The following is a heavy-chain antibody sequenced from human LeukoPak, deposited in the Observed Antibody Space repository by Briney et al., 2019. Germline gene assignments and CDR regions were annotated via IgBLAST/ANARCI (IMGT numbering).Heavy chain of an antibody. CDR3: AKVGTVPAPFDY. CDR1: GFTFNNYN. J-gene: IGHJ4*02. CDR2: ITSSGTYI. D-gene: IGHD2-2*01. Sequence: GGSLRLSCATSGFTFNNYNMNWVRQAPGRALEWVSSITSSGTYIFYADSVKGRFTISRDNAKNTLYLQMNSLRAEDTALYYCAKVGTVPAPFDYWGQGALVTVSS. V-gene: IGHV3-21*04.